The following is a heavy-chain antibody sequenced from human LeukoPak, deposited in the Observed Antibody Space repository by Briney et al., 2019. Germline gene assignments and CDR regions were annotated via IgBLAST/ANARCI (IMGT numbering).Heavy chain of an antibody. D-gene: IGHD1-1*01. J-gene: IGHJ4*02. V-gene: IGHV4-59*11. Sequence: SETLSLTRTVSGGSISSHYWSWIRQPPGKGLEWIGYIYYSGSTNYNPSLKSRATISVDTSKNQFSLKLSSVTAADTAVYYCARGNYYFDYWGQGTLVTVSS. CDR3: ARGNYYFDY. CDR2: IYYSGST. CDR1: GGSISSHY.